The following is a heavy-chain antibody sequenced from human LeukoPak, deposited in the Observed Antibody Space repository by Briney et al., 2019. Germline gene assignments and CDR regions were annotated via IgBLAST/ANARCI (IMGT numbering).Heavy chain of an antibody. CDR1: GYTLTELS. CDR2: FDPEDGET. J-gene: IGHJ3*02. D-gene: IGHD6-13*01. V-gene: IGHV1-24*01. CDR3: ATKVAAAGTYAFDI. Sequence: ASAKVSCKVSGYTLTELSMHWVRQAPGKGLEWMGGFDPEDGETIYAQEFQGRVTMTEDTSTDTAYMELSSLRSEDTAVYYCATKVAAAGTYAFDIWGQGTMVTVSS.